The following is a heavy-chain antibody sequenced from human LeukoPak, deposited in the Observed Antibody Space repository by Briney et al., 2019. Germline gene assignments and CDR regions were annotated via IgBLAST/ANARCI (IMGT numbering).Heavy chain of an antibody. CDR1: GGTFSSYA. Sequence: SVKVSCKXSGGTFSSYAISWVPQAPGHGLEWLGRIIPIFGTANYAQKFQGRVTITADESTSTAYMELSSLRSEDTAVYYCARVLGEWLENWFDPWGQGTLVTVSS. D-gene: IGHD3-16*01. V-gene: IGHV1-69*01. CDR3: ARVLGEWLENWFDP. CDR2: IIPIFGTA. J-gene: IGHJ5*02.